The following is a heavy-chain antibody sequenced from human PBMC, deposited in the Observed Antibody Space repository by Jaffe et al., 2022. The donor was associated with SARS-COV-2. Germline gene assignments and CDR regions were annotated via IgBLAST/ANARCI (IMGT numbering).Heavy chain of an antibody. CDR3: ARSTWWLPFGDY. J-gene: IGHJ4*02. CDR2: ISGSGSST. D-gene: IGHD2-21*01. V-gene: IGHV3-23*04. Sequence: EVQVVESGGGLVQPGGSLRLSCAASGFTFSTYAMSWVRQAPGKGLEWVSVISGSGSSTYNADSVKGRFTISRDNSKNTLYLQMNSLRAEDTAVYFCARSTWWLPFGDYWGQGALVTVSS. CDR1: GFTFSTYA.